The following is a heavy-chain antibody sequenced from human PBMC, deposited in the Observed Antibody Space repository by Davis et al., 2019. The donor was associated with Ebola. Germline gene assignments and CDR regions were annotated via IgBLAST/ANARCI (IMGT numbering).Heavy chain of an antibody. CDR2: IYYSGST. V-gene: IGHV4-61*05. CDR3: ACIPGGGMVQGAIDY. Sequence: SETLSLTCTVSGGSISSSSYYWGWIRQPPGKGLEWIGYIYYSGSTNYNPSLKSRVTISVDTSKNQFSLKLSSVTAADTAVYYCACIPGGGMVQGAIDYWGQGTLVTVSS. CDR1: GGSISSSSYY. J-gene: IGHJ4*02. D-gene: IGHD3-10*01.